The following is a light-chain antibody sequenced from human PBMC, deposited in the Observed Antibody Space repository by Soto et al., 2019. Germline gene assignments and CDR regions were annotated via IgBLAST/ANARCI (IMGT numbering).Light chain of an antibody. CDR3: QQYYSTPPT. CDR2: WAS. CDR1: QSVLYSSNNENY. Sequence: DIVMTQSPDSLAVSLGERATINCKSSQSVLYSSNNENYLAWYQQKPGQPPNLLIYWASTRESGVPDRFSGSGSGTDFTLTISSLPAEDVAVYYCQQYYSTPPTFGQGTKVEIK. V-gene: IGKV4-1*01. J-gene: IGKJ1*01.